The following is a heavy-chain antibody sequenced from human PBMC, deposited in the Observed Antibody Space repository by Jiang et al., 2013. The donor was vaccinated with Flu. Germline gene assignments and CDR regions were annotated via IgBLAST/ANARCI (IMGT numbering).Heavy chain of an antibody. J-gene: IGHJ4*02. V-gene: IGHV4-31*03. CDR1: GGSIDTAGYY. CDR3: ASSSYIASGYYYATEYYFDY. CDR2: IYHSGNT. Sequence: GPGLVKPSQTLALTCTVSGGSIDTAGYYWSWIRQFPGKAPEWIGYIYHSGNTFYNPSLGSRLTIKVDTSKNQFSLKLSSVTAADTAVYYCASSSYIASGYYYATEYYFDYWGQGTLVIVSS. D-gene: IGHD3-22*01.